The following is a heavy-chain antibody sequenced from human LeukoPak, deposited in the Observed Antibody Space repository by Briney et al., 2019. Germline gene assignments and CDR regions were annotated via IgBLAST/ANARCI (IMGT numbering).Heavy chain of an antibody. D-gene: IGHD1-26*01. CDR1: GGSFSGYY. J-gene: IGHJ4*02. Sequence: SETLSLTCAVYGGSFSGYYWSWIRQPPGKGLEWIGEINHSGSTNYNPSLKSRVTISVDTSKNQFSLKLSSVTAADTAVYYCARGVLVGATGYFDYWGQGTLVTVSS. CDR2: INHSGST. V-gene: IGHV4-34*01. CDR3: ARGVLVGATGYFDY.